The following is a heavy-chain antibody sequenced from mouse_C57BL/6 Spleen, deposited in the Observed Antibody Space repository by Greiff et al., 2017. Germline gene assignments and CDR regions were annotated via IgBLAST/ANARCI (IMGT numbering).Heavy chain of an antibody. CDR2: IYPRSGNT. Sequence: VKLVESGAELARPGASVKLSCKASGYTFTSYGISWVKQRTGQGLEWIGEIYPRSGNTYYNEKFKGKATLTADKSSSTAYMELRSLTSEDSAVYFCARWGTTVAGCFDYWGQGTTLTVSS. V-gene: IGHV1-81*01. CDR1: GYTFTSYG. D-gene: IGHD1-1*01. J-gene: IGHJ2*01. CDR3: ARWGTTVAGCFDY.